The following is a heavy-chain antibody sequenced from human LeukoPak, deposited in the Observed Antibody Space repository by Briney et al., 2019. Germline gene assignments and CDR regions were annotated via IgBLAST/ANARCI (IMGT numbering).Heavy chain of an antibody. D-gene: IGHD6-6*01. V-gene: IGHV4-59*01. CDR3: ARDIAARQRDYYYYYYMDV. CDR1: GYSISSYY. Sequence: SETLSLTCTVSGYSISSYYWSWIRQPPGKGLEWIGYIYYSGSTNYNPSLKSRVTISVDTSKNQFSLKLSSVTAADTAVHYCARDIAARQRDYYYYYYMDVWGKGTTVTVSS. CDR2: IYYSGST. J-gene: IGHJ6*03.